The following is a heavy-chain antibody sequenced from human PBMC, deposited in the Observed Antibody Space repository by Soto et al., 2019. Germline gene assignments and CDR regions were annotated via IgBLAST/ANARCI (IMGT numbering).Heavy chain of an antibody. D-gene: IGHD3-3*01. V-gene: IGHV3-7*05. J-gene: IGHJ3*02. CDR2: IKQDGSEK. CDR3: ARDRGDYDFWSGYSSVLDI. Sequence: ESGGGLVQPGGSLRLSCAASGFTFSRYWMSWVRQAPGKGLEWVANIKQDGSEKYYVDSEKGRLTISRDNAKNSLYLQMNSLRADDTAVYYCARDRGDYDFWSGYSSVLDIWGQGTMVTVSS. CDR1: GFTFSRYW.